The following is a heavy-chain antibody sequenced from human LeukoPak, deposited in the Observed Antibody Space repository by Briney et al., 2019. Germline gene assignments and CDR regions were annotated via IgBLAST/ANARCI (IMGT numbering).Heavy chain of an antibody. Sequence: SETLSLTCTVSGGSISSYYWSWIRQPPGKGLEWIGYIYYSGSTNYNPSLKSRVTISVDTSKNQFSLKLSSMTAADTAVYYCARFGITMVRGVIPPPYYYYMDVWGKGTTVTVSS. CDR2: IYYSGST. V-gene: IGHV4-59*01. J-gene: IGHJ6*03. D-gene: IGHD3-10*01. CDR1: GGSISSYY. CDR3: ARFGITMVRGVIPPPYYYYMDV.